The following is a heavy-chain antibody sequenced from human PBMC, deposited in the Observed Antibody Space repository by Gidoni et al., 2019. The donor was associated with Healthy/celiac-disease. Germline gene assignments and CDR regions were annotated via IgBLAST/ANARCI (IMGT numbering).Heavy chain of an antibody. CDR2: IYYSGST. Sequence: QVQLQESGPGLVKPSETLSLPCPVSGGSISTYYGGWPRQPPGTGLEWIGDIYYSGSTNYNPSLKSRVTISVDTSKNQFSLKLSSVTAADTAVYYCARLGYCSSTSCYTGAFDIWGQGTMVTVSS. D-gene: IGHD2-2*02. CDR1: GGSISTYY. CDR3: ARLGYCSSTSCYTGAFDI. V-gene: IGHV4-59*08. J-gene: IGHJ3*02.